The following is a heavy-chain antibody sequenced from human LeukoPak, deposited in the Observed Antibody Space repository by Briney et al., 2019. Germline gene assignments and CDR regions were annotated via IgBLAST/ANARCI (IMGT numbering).Heavy chain of an antibody. CDR1: GFTFSSYW. J-gene: IGHJ5*02. CDR3: AREPDNWFDP. CDR2: IKQDGSEK. Sequence: PGGSLRLSCAASGFTFSSYWMSWVRQAPGKGLEWVANIKQDGSEKFSVDSVRGRFTISRDNAKNPLYLQMNALRAEDTAIYYCAREPDNWFDPWGQGTLVTVSS. V-gene: IGHV3-7*01.